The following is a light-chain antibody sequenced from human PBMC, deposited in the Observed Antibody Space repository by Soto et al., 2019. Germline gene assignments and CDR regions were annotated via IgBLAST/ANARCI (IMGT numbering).Light chain of an antibody. CDR3: QQRAN. CDR1: QSVTGS. J-gene: IGKJ5*01. V-gene: IGKV3-11*01. Sequence: EIVLTQSPATLTLSPGERVTLSCRASQSVTGSLAWYQQRPGQPPRLLIYDTSNRATGIPARFSGGGSGTDFTLTISSLEPEDFAVYHCQQRANFGQGTRLE. CDR2: DTS.